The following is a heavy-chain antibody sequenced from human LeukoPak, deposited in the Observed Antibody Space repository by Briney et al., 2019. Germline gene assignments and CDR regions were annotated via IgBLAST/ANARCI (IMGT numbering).Heavy chain of an antibody. V-gene: IGHV3-30*02. Sequence: GGSLILSCAASGFTFSSYGMHWVRQAPGKGLEWVAFIRHDGSDKYYADSVKGRFTISRDNSKNTLYLQMNSLRGEDTAVYYCAKIGAVAGHFDYWGQGTLVTVSS. D-gene: IGHD6-19*01. CDR1: GFTFSSYG. CDR3: AKIGAVAGHFDY. CDR2: IRHDGSDK. J-gene: IGHJ4*02.